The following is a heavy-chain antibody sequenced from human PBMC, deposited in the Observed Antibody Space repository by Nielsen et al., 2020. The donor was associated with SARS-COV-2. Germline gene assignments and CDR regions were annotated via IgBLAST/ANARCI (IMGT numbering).Heavy chain of an antibody. Sequence: GESLKISCAASGFTFRNYWMNWVRQVQGKGLEWVANIEEDGSEKFYLDSVKGRFTISRDNAKNSLSLQMNSLRAEDTAVYYCASSGWLDYWGQGTRVTVSS. D-gene: IGHD6-19*01. CDR3: ASSGWLDY. CDR2: IEEDGSEK. CDR1: GFTFRNYW. V-gene: IGHV3-7*01. J-gene: IGHJ4*02.